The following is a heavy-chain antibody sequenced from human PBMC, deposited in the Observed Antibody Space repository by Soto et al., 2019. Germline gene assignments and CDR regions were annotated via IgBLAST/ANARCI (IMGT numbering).Heavy chain of an antibody. CDR3: ARGGGVYYFDY. V-gene: IGHV4-59*01. CDR1: GGSISSYY. CDR2: IYYSGIT. Sequence: QVQLQESGPGLVKPSETLSLTCTVSGGSISSYYWSWIRQPPGKGLEWIGYIYYSGITDYNPSLKSRVNISVDTSKSQFSLKLSSVTAADTAVYSCARGGGVYYFDYWGQGTLVTVSS. J-gene: IGHJ4*02. D-gene: IGHD2-8*02.